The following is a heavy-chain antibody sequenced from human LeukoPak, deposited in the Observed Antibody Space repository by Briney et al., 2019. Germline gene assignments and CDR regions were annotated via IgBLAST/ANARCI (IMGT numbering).Heavy chain of an antibody. CDR3: ARDSPWGYCSSTSCPAGDD. V-gene: IGHV1-18*01. Sequence: ASVKVSCKASGYTFTSSGISWVRQAPGQGLEWMGWISPYNGSTNYAQKLQDRVTISTDTSTSTAYMEVRSLRPDDTAVYYCARDSPWGYCSSTSCPAGDDWGQGTLVTVSS. CDR1: GYTFTSSG. CDR2: ISPYNGST. J-gene: IGHJ4*02. D-gene: IGHD2-2*01.